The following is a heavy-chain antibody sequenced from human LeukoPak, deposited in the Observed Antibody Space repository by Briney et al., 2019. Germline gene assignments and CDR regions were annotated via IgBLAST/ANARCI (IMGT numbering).Heavy chain of an antibody. D-gene: IGHD3-10*01. J-gene: IGHJ4*02. CDR2: ISGSGGST. CDR1: GFTFASYA. Sequence: PGGSLRLSCVASGFTFASYAVSWVRQAPGKGLEWVSAISGSGGSTYYADSVKGRFTISRDNSKNTLYLQMSGLRAEDSAVYYCAKTVGSGSFSQVYDYWGQGTLVTVSS. CDR3: AKTVGSGSFSQVYDY. V-gene: IGHV3-23*01.